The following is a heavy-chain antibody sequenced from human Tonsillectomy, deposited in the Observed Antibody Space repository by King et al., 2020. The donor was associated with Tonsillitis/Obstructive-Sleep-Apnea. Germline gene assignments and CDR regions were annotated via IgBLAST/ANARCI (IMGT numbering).Heavy chain of an antibody. V-gene: IGHV4-34*01. J-gene: IGHJ4*02. D-gene: IGHD2-21*01. CDR3: ARGPAYCGGDCPTPAYYFDY. CDR2: INHSGST. Sequence: VQLQQWGAGLLKPSETLSLTCAVHGGSFSGYYWSWIRPPPGKGLEGIGEINHSGSTNYNPSLKSPVTISVDTSKNQFSLKLTSVTAADTAVYYCARGPAYCGGDCPTPAYYFDYWGQGTLVTVSS. CDR1: GGSFSGYY.